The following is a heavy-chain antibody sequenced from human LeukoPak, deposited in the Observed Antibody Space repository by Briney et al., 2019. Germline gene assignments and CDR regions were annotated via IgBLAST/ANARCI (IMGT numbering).Heavy chain of an antibody. CDR2: INAGNGDT. CDR3: ARVVTRLREGKYHYDMDV. Sequence: ASVKVSCKASGYTFTSYAMHWVRQAPGQRLEWMGWINAGNGDTKYSQKFQVRVTITRDTSASTAYMELSSLRSEDTAVYYCARVVTRLREGKYHYDMDVWGLGTTVTVSS. CDR1: GYTFTSYA. D-gene: IGHD3-10*01. V-gene: IGHV1-3*01. J-gene: IGHJ6*02.